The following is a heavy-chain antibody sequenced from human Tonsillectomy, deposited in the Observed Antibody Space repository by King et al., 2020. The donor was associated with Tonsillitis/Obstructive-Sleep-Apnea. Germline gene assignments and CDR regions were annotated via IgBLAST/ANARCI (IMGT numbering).Heavy chain of an antibody. CDR2: IYPGDSDT. D-gene: IGHD1-26*01. Sequence: QLVQSGAEVKKPGESLKISCKGSGYSFTIYWIGWVRQMPGKGLEWMGIIYPGDSDTRYTPSFQGQVTISADKSISTAYLHVSSLKASDTAMYYCARHIPRGGSYYQYYSDYWGQGPLVTVSS. CDR1: GYSFTIYW. CDR3: ARHIPRGGSYYQYYSDY. J-gene: IGHJ4*02. V-gene: IGHV5-51*01.